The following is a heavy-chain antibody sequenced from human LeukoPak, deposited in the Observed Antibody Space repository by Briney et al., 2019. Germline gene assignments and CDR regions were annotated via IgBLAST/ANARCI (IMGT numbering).Heavy chain of an antibody. CDR2: IYYSGST. CDR3: ASSWPTEYFQH. CDR1: GGSISSYY. D-gene: IGHD6-13*01. Sequence: SETLSLTCTVSGGSISSYYWSWIRQPPGKGLEWIGYIYYSGSTNYNPSLKSRVTISVDTSKNQFSLKLSSVTAADTAVYYCASSWPTEYFQHWGQGTLVTVSS. J-gene: IGHJ1*01. V-gene: IGHV4-59*01.